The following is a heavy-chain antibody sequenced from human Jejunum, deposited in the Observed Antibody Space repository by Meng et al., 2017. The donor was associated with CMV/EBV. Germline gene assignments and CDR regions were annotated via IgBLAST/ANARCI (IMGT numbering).Heavy chain of an antibody. CDR3: ARVFKGGNYFDY. CDR1: GFTFSNYM. J-gene: IGHJ4*02. CDR2: ISISSFM. V-gene: IGHV3-21*01. Sequence: AASGFTFSNYMMHWVRQAPGKGLEWVSSISISSFMYYADSVKGRFTISRDNAKNSLYLQMNSLRAEDTAVYYCARVFKGGNYFDYWGQGTQVTVSS. D-gene: IGHD1-26*01.